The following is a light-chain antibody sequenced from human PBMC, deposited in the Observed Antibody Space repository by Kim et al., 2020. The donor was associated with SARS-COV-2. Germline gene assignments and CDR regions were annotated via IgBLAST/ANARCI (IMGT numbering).Light chain of an antibody. V-gene: IGKV1-33*01. CDR3: QQYDNLPLS. CDR2: DAS. J-gene: IGKJ4*01. CDR1: QGIGKN. Sequence: DIQMTQSPSSLSASVGDRVTITCQASQGIGKNLNWYQQKPGKAPKVLIYDASNLETGVPSRVSGSGFGTEFTFTISSLQPEDVATYFCQQYDNLPLSFGGGTKLEI.